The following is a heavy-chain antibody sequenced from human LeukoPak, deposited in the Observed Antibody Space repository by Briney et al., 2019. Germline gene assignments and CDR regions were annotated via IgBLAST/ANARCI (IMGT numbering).Heavy chain of an antibody. J-gene: IGHJ4*02. Sequence: DPGGSLRLSCAASGFTFNNYAMNWVPQTPGKGLQWFSAVSGDGQRTFYADSVKGRFTICRDNSMNTLSLQMNSLRVEDTAVYYCAKEQDNLLILSHFDSWGQGILVTVSA. CDR2: VSGDGQRT. CDR3: AKEQDNLLILSHFDS. CDR1: GFTFNNYA. V-gene: IGHV3-23*01. D-gene: IGHD1-14*01.